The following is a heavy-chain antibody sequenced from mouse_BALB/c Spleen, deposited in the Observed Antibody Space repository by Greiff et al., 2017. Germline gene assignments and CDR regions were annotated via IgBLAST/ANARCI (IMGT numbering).Heavy chain of an antibody. J-gene: IGHJ3*01. CDR2: ISSGGST. Sequence: EVKVVESGGGLVKPGGSLKLSCAASGFTFSSYAMSWVRQTPEKRLEWVASISSGGSTYYPDSVKGRFTISRDNARNILYLQMSSLRSEDTAMYYCARGVDYYGSYWGQGTLVTVSA. D-gene: IGHD1-2*01. CDR3: ARGVDYYGSY. V-gene: IGHV5-6-5*01. CDR1: GFTFSSYA.